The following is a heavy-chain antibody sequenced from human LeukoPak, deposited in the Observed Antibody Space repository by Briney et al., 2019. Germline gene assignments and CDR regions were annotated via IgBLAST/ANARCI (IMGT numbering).Heavy chain of an antibody. CDR1: GYTFTSYD. D-gene: IGHD5-18*01. Sequence: GASVKVSCKASGYTFTSYDVNWVRQATGQGLEWMGWMNPNSGNTGYAQKFQGRVTMTRNTSISTAYMELSSLRSEDTAVYYCACKSTGGYSYGLAFDIWGQGTMVTVSS. CDR2: MNPNSGNT. V-gene: IGHV1-8*01. J-gene: IGHJ3*02. CDR3: ACKSTGGYSYGLAFDI.